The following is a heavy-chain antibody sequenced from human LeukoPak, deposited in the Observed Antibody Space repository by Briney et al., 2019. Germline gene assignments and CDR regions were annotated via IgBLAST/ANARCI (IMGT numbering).Heavy chain of an antibody. CDR2: VNPNSGGT. CDR1: GYTFIGYY. J-gene: IGHJ6*03. D-gene: IGHD3-10*01. V-gene: IGHV1-2*02. CDR3: ARGDMVRGLYYMDV. Sequence: ASVKVCCKGSGYTFIGYYVHWVRQAAGQGLEWVGWVNPNSGGTDYAQKFQGRITMTRETSISTAYMELNSLRSDDTAVYYCARGDMVRGLYYMDVWGRGTTVTVSS.